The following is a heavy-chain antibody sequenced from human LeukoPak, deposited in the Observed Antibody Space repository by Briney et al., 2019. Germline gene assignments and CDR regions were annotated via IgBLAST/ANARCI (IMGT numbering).Heavy chain of an antibody. J-gene: IGHJ4*02. CDR3: ARDSGDYVGTGGD. D-gene: IGHD4-17*01. V-gene: IGHV3-66*01. CDR1: GFTVSSKY. CDR2: IYRDDNT. Sequence: GGSLRLSCAASGFTVSSKYMSWVRQAPGKGLEWVSTIYRDDNTHYADFVRGRFTISRDNSENTLYLQMNSLRVEDTAVYYCARDSGDYVGTGGDWGQGTLVTVSS.